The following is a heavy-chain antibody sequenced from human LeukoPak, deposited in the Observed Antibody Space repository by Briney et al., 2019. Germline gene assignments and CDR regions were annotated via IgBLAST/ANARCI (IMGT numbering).Heavy chain of an antibody. Sequence: ASVKVSCKASGYTFTGYYMHWARQAPGQGLEWMGWINPNSGGTNYAQKFQGRVTMTRDTSISTAYMELSRLRSDDTAVYYCARGGLVPAANSGWFDPWGQGTLVTVSS. V-gene: IGHV1-2*02. CDR1: GYTFTGYY. D-gene: IGHD2-2*01. J-gene: IGHJ5*02. CDR2: INPNSGGT. CDR3: ARGGLVPAANSGWFDP.